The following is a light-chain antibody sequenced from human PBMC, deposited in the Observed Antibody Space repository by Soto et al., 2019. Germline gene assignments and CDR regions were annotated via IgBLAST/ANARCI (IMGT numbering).Light chain of an antibody. CDR3: QTWGTGILSV. Sequence: QLVLTQSPSASASLGASVKLTCTLSSGHSSYAIAWHQQQPEKGPRYLMKLNSDGSHSKGDGIPDRFSGSSSGAERYLTISSLQSEDEADYYCQTWGTGILSVFGTGTKLTVL. CDR2: LNSDGSH. J-gene: IGLJ1*01. CDR1: SGHSSYA. V-gene: IGLV4-69*01.